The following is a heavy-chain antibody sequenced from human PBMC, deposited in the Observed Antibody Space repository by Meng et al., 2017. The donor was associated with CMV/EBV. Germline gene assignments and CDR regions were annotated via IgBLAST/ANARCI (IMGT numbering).Heavy chain of an antibody. D-gene: IGHD1-7*01. CDR2: IYSEGTT. Sequence: ELQLVETVGGVIPPAVSLRLSCAPSGFTVSNNYIRWFHQAPGNGLEWVSLIYSEGTTDYADSVKGRFTISRDNSKNTLYLQMNSLRAEDTAVYYCARDGNYHGVWGQGTLVTVSS. CDR1: GFTVSNNY. V-gene: IGHV3-53*02. CDR3: ARDGNYHGV. J-gene: IGHJ4*02.